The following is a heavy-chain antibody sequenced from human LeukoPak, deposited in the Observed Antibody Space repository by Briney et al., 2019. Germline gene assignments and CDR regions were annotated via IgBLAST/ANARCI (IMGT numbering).Heavy chain of an antibody. D-gene: IGHD6-6*01. Sequence: GGSLRLSCAASGFTFSSYWMSWVRQAPGKGLEWVANIKQDGSEKYYVDSVKGRFTISRDNAKNSLYLQMNSLRAEDTAVYYCARDVMYSSSSGSFDYWGQRTLVTVSS. J-gene: IGHJ4*02. V-gene: IGHV3-7*01. CDR3: ARDVMYSSSSGSFDY. CDR2: IKQDGSEK. CDR1: GFTFSSYW.